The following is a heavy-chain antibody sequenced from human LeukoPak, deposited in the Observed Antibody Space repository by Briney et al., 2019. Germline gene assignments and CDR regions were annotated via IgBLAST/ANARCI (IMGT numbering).Heavy chain of an antibody. CDR3: ARVHGYYDILTGYYRYYFDY. Sequence: SSETLSLTCAVYDGSFSGYYWTWIRQPPGKGLEWIGEINHSGSTNYNPSLKSRVTIDTSKNQFSLKLTSVTAADTAVYYCARVHGYYDILTGYYRYYFDYWGQGTLVTVSS. J-gene: IGHJ4*02. D-gene: IGHD3-9*01. CDR2: INHSGST. V-gene: IGHV4-34*01. CDR1: DGSFSGYY.